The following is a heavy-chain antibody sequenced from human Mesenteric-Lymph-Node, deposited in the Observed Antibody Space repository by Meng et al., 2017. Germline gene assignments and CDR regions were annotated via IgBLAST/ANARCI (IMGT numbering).Heavy chain of an antibody. CDR2: IYYSGRT. Sequence: SETLSLTCTVSGGSISSSSFHWAWIRQPPGKGLEWIGSIYYSGRTYYNPSLKSRVTTSVDTSKNQFSLKLTSVTAADTAVYYCARCGGRGVITLGVYYYYGMDVWGQGTTVTVSS. CDR3: ARCGGRGVITLGVYYYYGMDV. D-gene: IGHD3-10*01. CDR1: GGSISSSSFH. V-gene: IGHV4-39*07. J-gene: IGHJ6*02.